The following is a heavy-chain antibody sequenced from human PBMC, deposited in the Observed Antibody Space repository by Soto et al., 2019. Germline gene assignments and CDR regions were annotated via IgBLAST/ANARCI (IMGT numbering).Heavy chain of an antibody. J-gene: IGHJ4*02. CDR2: ISPYNGNT. V-gene: IGHV1-18*01. CDR1: GYTFTSYH. Sequence: QVQLVQSGAEVKEPGASVKVSCKASGYTFTSYHITWVRQAPGQGLEWMGWISPYNGNTNYAQKLQGRVTMTTDTPTSTAYMEHRSLRSDDTAAYYCARDSPPPREWCQGTLVTVSS. CDR3: ARDSPPPRE.